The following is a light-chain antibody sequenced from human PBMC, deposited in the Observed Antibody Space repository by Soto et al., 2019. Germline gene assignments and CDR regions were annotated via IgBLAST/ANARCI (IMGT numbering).Light chain of an antibody. J-gene: IGLJ3*02. Sequence: QSVLTQPPSVSGAPGQRVTISCTGSSSNIGAAFGVHWYQHLLGTAPKLLIYGNTNRPSGVPDRFSGSKSGTSASLAITGLQAEDEAEYYCQSYDSSLSGWVFGGGTQLTV. CDR3: QSYDSSLSGWV. CDR1: SSNIGAAFG. CDR2: GNT. V-gene: IGLV1-40*01.